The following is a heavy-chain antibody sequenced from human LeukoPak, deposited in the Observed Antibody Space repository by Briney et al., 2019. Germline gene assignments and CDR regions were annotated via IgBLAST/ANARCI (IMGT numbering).Heavy chain of an antibody. CDR2: FDPEDGET. V-gene: IGHV1-24*01. J-gene: IGHJ5*02. Sequence: ASVKVSCKVSGYTLTELSMHWVRQAPGKGLEWMGGFDPEDGETIYAQKFQGRVTMAEDTSTDTAYMELSSLRSEDTAVYYCATERIMVRGVINNWFDPWGQGTLVTVSS. CDR3: ATERIMVRGVINNWFDP. D-gene: IGHD3-10*01. CDR1: GYTLTELS.